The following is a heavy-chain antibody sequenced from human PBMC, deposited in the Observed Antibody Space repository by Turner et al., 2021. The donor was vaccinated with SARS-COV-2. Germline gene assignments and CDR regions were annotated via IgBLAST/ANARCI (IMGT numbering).Heavy chain of an antibody. V-gene: IGHV4-59*01. CDR3: ARELRFNWLDS. CDR2: IDYRGGT. D-gene: IGHD3-3*01. J-gene: IGHJ5*01. CDR1: GGSISSDF. Sequence: QVQLQESGPGLVKPSETLSLTCTVSGGSISSDFWSWIRQPPGKGLEWIGYIDYRGGTNYNPSLKSRVTMSVDTTKNQFSLKLRSVAAADTAVYYCARELRFNWLDSWGQGTLVTVSS.